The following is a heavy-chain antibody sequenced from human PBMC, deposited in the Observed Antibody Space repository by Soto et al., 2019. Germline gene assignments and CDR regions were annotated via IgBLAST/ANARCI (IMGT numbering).Heavy chain of an antibody. D-gene: IGHD3-9*01. Sequence: EVQLVESGGGLVQPGGSLRLSCATSGFTFSNYWMSWVRQAPGKGLEWVANIKQDGSAKYYVDSVKGRFTVSRDNANNSLYLQLSSLRVEDTAMYYCAVWAYLWLHEGDYWGQGTLVTVSS. J-gene: IGHJ4*02. CDR1: GFTFSNYW. CDR3: AVWAYLWLHEGDY. V-gene: IGHV3-7*05. CDR2: IKQDGSAK.